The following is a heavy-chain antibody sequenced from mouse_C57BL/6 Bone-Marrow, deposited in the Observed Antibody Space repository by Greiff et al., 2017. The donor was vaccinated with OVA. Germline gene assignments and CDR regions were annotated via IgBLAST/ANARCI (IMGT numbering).Heavy chain of an antibody. CDR3: ATYGSSHYAMDY. V-gene: IGHV5-4*01. CDR2: ISDGGSYT. CDR1: GFTFSSYA. Sequence: EVHLVESGGGLVKPGGSLKLSCAASGFTFSSYAMSWVRPPPEKRLEWVATISDGGSYTYYPDNVKGRFTISRDNAKNNLYLQMSHLKSEDTAMYYCATYGSSHYAMDYWGQGTSVTVSS. J-gene: IGHJ4*01. D-gene: IGHD1-1*01.